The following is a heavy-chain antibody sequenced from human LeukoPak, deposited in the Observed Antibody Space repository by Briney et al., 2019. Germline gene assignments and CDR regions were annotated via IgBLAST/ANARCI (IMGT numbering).Heavy chain of an antibody. J-gene: IGHJ4*02. CDR1: AYTFINFF. CDR2: MNPNSGAT. V-gene: IGHV1-2*02. Sequence: GASVKVSCKASAYTFINFFIPWVRQAPGQGLELMGWMNPNSGATSYAREFQDRVTMTSDTSLSTAYMELSRLRRDDTAIYFCATRPINCIITDCYVDNWGQGTLVTVSS. D-gene: IGHD2-15*01. CDR3: ATRPINCIITDCYVDN.